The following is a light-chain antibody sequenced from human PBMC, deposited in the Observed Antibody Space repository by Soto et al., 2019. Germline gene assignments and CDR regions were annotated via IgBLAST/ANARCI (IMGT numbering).Light chain of an antibody. CDR3: QQYGSSPPLT. J-gene: IGKJ4*01. Sequence: EIVLTQSPGTLSLSPVERATLSCMASQSVSSSYLAWYQQKPGQAPRLLIYGASSRATGIPDRFSGSGSGTDFTLTISRLEPEDFAVYYCQQYGSSPPLTFGGGTKVEIK. CDR2: GAS. V-gene: IGKV3-20*01. CDR1: QSVSSSY.